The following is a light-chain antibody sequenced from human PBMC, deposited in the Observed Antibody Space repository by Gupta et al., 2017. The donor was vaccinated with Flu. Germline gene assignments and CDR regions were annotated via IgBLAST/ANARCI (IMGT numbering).Light chain of an antibody. CDR1: SSDIGGYDY. J-gene: IGLJ2*01. CDR3: SSYTNANTVVV. CDR2: EVS. V-gene: IGLV2-14*01. Sequence: SSDIGGYDYGSWYQQHPGKAPKLMLFEVSRRPAGSSDRFSGSRFGNTASLIISGRLAEDEAFYYCSSYTNANTVVVFGGGTKLTVL.